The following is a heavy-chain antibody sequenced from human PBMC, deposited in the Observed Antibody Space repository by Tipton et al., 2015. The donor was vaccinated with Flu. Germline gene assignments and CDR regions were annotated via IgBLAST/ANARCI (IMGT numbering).Heavy chain of an antibody. V-gene: IGHV4-34*01. CDR1: GGSVSGYY. D-gene: IGHD1-26*01. CDR3: ARGVGATSWTEFDF. J-gene: IGHJ4*02. Sequence: LRLSCGVFGGSVSGYYWAWVRQPPGKGLEAIGELTPSGGTNYNPSLNSRVTISVDTSKNQFSLKLNSVTAADTAVYSCARGVGATSWTEFDFWGQGTLVTVSS. CDR2: LTPSGGT.